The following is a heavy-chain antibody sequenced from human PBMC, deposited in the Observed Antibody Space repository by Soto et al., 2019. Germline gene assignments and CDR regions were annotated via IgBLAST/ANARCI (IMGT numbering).Heavy chain of an antibody. J-gene: IGHJ5*02. CDR2: TYYRARFFS. D-gene: IGHD3-10*01. CDR3: VRDRYSSSGWFDP. Sequence: PSQTLSLTCGMSGDSGSGNSAAWNWISQSPSGGLEWLGRTYYRARFFSDYAESVKSRIIINPDTSKNQFSLQLKSVTPEDTAVYYCVRDRYSSSGWFDPWGQGTPVTVS. V-gene: IGHV6-1*01. CDR1: GDSGSGNSAA.